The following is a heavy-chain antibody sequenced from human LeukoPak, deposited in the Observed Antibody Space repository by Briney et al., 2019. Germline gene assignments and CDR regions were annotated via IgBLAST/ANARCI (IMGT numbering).Heavy chain of an antibody. V-gene: IGHV4-39*01. CDR1: GGSISSSNYY. Sequence: SETLSLTCTVSGGSISSSNYYWGWIRQPPGKGLEWIGNIYYSGSTYYNPSLKSRVTISVDTSKNQFSLKLSSVTAADTAVYYCARQSYYYDSSGYPTDYWGQGTLVTVSS. D-gene: IGHD3-22*01. CDR3: ARQSYYYDSSGYPTDY. CDR2: IYYSGST. J-gene: IGHJ4*02.